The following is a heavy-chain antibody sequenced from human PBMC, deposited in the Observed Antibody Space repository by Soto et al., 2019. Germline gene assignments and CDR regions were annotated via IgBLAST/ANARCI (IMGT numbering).Heavy chain of an antibody. CDR1: GGSISSGGYY. D-gene: IGHD3-22*01. Sequence: PSETLSLTCTVSGGSISSGGYYWSWIRQHPGKGLEWIGYIYYSGSTYYNPSLKSRVTISVDTSKNQFSLKLSSVTAADTAVYYCARDGGQATMYYYDSSGYPIGFNWFDPWGQGTLVTVSS. CDR2: IYYSGST. J-gene: IGHJ5*02. CDR3: ARDGGQATMYYYDSSGYPIGFNWFDP. V-gene: IGHV4-31*03.